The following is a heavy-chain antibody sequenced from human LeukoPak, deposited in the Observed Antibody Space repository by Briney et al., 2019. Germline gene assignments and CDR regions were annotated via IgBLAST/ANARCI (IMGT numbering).Heavy chain of an antibody. CDR2: ITYGGSN. D-gene: IGHD2-21*01. Sequence: SETLSLTCTVSGGSISSNSNYWACIRPPPGRGLESFGSITYGGSNYSSPSLGSRTTISVNTFKNQFSLRLSSVTAAYTAVYYCARQALWFFDHWGQGTLVTVSS. V-gene: IGHV4-39*01. CDR1: GGSISSNSNY. J-gene: IGHJ4*02. CDR3: ARQALWFFDH.